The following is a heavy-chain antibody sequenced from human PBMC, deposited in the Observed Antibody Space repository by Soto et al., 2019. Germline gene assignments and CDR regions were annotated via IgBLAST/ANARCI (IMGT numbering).Heavy chain of an antibody. CDR3: ATRSTDYVGRVFDI. J-gene: IGHJ3*02. D-gene: IGHD4-17*01. CDR2: IYPGDSDT. V-gene: IGHV5-51*01. CDR1: GVTFNRQD. Sequence: KVSCKASGVTFNRQDMRWVRQMPGKGLEWMGIIYPGDSDTRYSPSFQGQVTISADKSISTAYLQWSSLKASDTAMYYCATRSTDYVGRVFDIWGQGTMVTVSS.